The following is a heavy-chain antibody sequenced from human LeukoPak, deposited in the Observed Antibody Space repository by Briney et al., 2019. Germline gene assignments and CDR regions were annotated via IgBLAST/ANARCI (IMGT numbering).Heavy chain of an antibody. CDR2: IWYDGSNK. Sequence: PGESLRLSCAASGFTFSSYGMHWVRQAPGKGLEWVAVIWYDGSNKYYADSVKGRFTISRDNSKNTLYLQMNSLRAEDTAVYYCARDPSAFDIWGQGTMVTVSS. CDR1: GFTFSSYG. J-gene: IGHJ3*02. CDR3: ARDPSAFDI. V-gene: IGHV3-33*01.